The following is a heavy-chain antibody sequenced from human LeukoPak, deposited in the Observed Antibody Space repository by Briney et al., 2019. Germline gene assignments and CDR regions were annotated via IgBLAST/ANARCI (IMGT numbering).Heavy chain of an antibody. Sequence: SETLSLTCTVSGGSISSYYWSWIRQPPGKGLEWIGYIYYSGSTNYNPSLKSRVTISVDTSKNQFSLKLSSVTAADTAVYYCARGLPYSSSWYPWFDPWGQGTLVTVSS. V-gene: IGHV4-59*01. CDR2: IYYSGST. J-gene: IGHJ5*02. CDR3: ARGLPYSSSWYPWFDP. D-gene: IGHD6-13*01. CDR1: GGSISSYY.